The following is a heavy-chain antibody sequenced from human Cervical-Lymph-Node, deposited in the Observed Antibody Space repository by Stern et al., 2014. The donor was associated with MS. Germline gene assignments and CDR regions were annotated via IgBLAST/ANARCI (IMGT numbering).Heavy chain of an antibody. Sequence: QVQLQESGPGLVKPSETLSLTCRVSGGSISSYYWNWIRQPPGKGLEWIANVHYSGTNNYKPSLKGRFTILLDTSRKKIPLNLPSVTAADTAVYYCAGSGTYYPDYWGQGILVTVSS. D-gene: IGHD3-3*01. CDR3: AGSGTYYPDY. CDR1: GGSISSYY. CDR2: VHYSGTN. V-gene: IGHV4-59*08. J-gene: IGHJ4*02.